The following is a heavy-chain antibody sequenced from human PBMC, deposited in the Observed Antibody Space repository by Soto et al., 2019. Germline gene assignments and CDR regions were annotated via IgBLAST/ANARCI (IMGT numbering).Heavy chain of an antibody. J-gene: IGHJ3*02. CDR3: ANLDMITFGGVIGPNDEFDI. Sequence: PSETLSLTCAVSGVSLSNPNWWAWVRQAPGKGLEWIGEIDHSGSTNYNPSLKSRVAISGDTSKDQFSLKLSSVTAADTAVYYCANLDMITFGGVIGPNDEFDIWGPGIMVT. CDR1: GVSLSNPNW. V-gene: IGHV4-4*02. D-gene: IGHD3-16*02. CDR2: IDHSGST.